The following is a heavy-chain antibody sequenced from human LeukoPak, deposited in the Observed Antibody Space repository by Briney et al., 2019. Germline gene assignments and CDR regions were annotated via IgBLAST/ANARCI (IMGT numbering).Heavy chain of an antibody. CDR1: GFTFSSYS. J-gene: IGHJ3*02. Sequence: QPGGSLRLSCAASGFTFSSYSMNWVRQAPGKGLEWVSYISSSSSTIYYADSVKGRFTISRDNAKNSLYLQMNSLRAEDTAVYYCARGRRGIVVDDAFDIWGQGTMVTVSS. D-gene: IGHD1-26*01. CDR2: ISSSSSTI. CDR3: ARGRRGIVVDDAFDI. V-gene: IGHV3-48*01.